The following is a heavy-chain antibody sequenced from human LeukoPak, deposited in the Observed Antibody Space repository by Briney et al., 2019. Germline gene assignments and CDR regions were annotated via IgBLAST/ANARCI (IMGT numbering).Heavy chain of an antibody. CDR1: GFTFSNYA. CDR2: ITSSGDST. Sequence: GGSLRLSCAASGFTFSNYAMSWVRQAPGKGLEWVSTITSSGDSTYYADSVKGRFTISRDNSKNTLYLQMNSLRAEDTAVYYCARDLPRGSIAAYYYYMDVWGKGTTVTVSS. CDR3: ARDLPRGSIAAYYYYMDV. J-gene: IGHJ6*03. D-gene: IGHD6-6*01. V-gene: IGHV3-23*01.